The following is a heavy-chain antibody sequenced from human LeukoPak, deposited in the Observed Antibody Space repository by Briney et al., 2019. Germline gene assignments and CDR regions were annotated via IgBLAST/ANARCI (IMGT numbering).Heavy chain of an antibody. J-gene: IGHJ4*02. CDR3: ARGLKATVTTTFDY. D-gene: IGHD4-17*01. CDR2: INPNSGGT. V-gene: IGHV1-2*04. CDR1: GYTFTGYY. Sequence: ASVKVSCKASGYTFTGYYMHWVRQAPGQGLEWMGWINPNSGGTNYAQKFQGWVTMTRDTSISTAYMELSRLRSDDTAVYYCARGLKATVTTTFDYWGQGTLVTVSS.